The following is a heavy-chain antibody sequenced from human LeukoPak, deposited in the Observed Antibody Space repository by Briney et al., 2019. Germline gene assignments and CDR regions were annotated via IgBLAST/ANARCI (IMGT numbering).Heavy chain of an antibody. J-gene: IGHJ4*02. CDR2: IRYDGSNK. CDR1: GFTFSSYG. V-gene: IGHV3-30*02. CDR3: AKRSGINYGYFDS. Sequence: PGGSLRLSCAASGFTFSSYGMHWVRQAPGKGLEWVAFIRYDGSNKYYADSVKGRFTISRDNSKNTAYLQMISLRAEDTAVYYCAKRSGINYGYFDSWGQGALVTVSS. D-gene: IGHD1-26*01.